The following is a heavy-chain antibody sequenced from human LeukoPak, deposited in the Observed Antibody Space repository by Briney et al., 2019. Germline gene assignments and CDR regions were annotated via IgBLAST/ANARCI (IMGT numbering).Heavy chain of an antibody. J-gene: IGHJ5*02. CDR2: VNEDGTAK. CDR1: GFTFSSCW. CDR3: EAPATA. Sequence: GGSLRLSCAVSGFTFSSCWMNWVRQAPGKGLEGVATVNEDGTAKFYVDSVKGQFTIFRDNTRSSLDLQMNSLTVEDTAMYYCEAPATAWGQGTLVTVSS. V-gene: IGHV3-7*01.